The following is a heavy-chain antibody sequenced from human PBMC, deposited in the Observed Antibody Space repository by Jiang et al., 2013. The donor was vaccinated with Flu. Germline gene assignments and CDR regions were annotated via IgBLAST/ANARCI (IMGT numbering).Heavy chain of an antibody. CDR1: GFTFDDYA. CDR3: AKDMEGDIVATTSYYYYYYGMDV. CDR2: ISWNSGSI. V-gene: IGHV3-9*01. D-gene: IGHD5-12*01. Sequence: VQLVESGGGLVQPGRSLRLSCAASGFTFDDYAMHWVRQAPGKGLEWVSGISWNSGSIGYADSVKGRFTISRDNAKNSLYLQMNSLRAEDTALYYCAKDMEGDIVATTSYYYYYYGMDVWGQGTTVTVSS. J-gene: IGHJ6*02.